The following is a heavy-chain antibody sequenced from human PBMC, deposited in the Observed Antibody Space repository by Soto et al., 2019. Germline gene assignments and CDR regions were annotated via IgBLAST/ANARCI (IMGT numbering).Heavy chain of an antibody. CDR3: ARSMITFGGVIVQFDY. J-gene: IGHJ4*02. D-gene: IGHD3-16*02. CDR2: NIPIFGTA. CDR1: GGTFSSYA. Sequence: QVQLVQSGAEVKKPGSSVKVSCKASGGTFSSYAISWVRQAPGQGLEWMGGNIPIFGTADYAQKFQGRVTITADDSTSTAYMELSSRRSEDTAVYYCARSMITFGGVIVQFDYWGQGTLVTVSS. V-gene: IGHV1-69*12.